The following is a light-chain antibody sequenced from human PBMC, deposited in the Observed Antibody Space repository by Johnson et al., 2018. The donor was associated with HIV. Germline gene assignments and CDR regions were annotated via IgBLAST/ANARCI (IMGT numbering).Light chain of an antibody. J-gene: IGLJ1*01. CDR3: GTWESSLRSDF. CDR1: SSNIGNNY. V-gene: IGLV1-51*01. CDR2: DNN. Sequence: QSVLTQPPSVSAAPGQKVTISCSGSSSNIGNNYVSWYQQLPGTAPKLLIYDNNKRPSGIPDRFSGSKSGTSATLGITGLQTGDEAYYYCGTWESSLRSDFFGTGTKVTVL.